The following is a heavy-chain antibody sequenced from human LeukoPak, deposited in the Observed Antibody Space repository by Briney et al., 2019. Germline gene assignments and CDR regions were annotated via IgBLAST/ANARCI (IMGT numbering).Heavy chain of an antibody. CDR3: ARVGMAAADM. D-gene: IGHD2-15*01. CDR1: GFTLSTYE. CDR2: ISSTGSTM. V-gene: IGHV3-48*03. Sequence: GGSLRLSCAASGFTLSTYEMNWVRQAPGKGLEWVSYISSTGSTMNYADSVKGRFTISRDNAKNSLYLQMNSLRADDTAVYYCARVGMAAADMWCQGTRVTASS. J-gene: IGHJ4*02.